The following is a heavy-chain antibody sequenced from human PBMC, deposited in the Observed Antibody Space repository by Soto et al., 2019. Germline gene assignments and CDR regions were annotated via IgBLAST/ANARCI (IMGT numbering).Heavy chain of an antibody. CDR2: INHSGST. CDR1: GGSFSGYY. Sequence: QVQLQQWGAGLLKPSETLSLTCAVYGGSFSGYYWSWIRQPPGKGLEWIGEINHSGSTNYNPSLKSRVTISVDASKNQFSLKLGSVPAADTAVYYCARGSGRSGYRYADWFDPWGQGTLVTVSS. D-gene: IGHD3-3*01. J-gene: IGHJ5*02. CDR3: ARGSGRSGYRYADWFDP. V-gene: IGHV4-34*01.